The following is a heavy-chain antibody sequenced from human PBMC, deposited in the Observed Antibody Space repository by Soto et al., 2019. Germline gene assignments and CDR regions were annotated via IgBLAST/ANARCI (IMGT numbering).Heavy chain of an antibody. Sequence: QVQLQESGPGLVKASQTLSLVCTVSGGFVSSGIYYWSWIRQPPGKGLEWIGYSYYNGDTFYNPSLKLRVSISLDMSKNQFSLNVNSVTAADTAVYYCARDHGDEGGWFDPWGQGTLVTVSS. CDR1: GGFVSSGIYY. CDR3: ARDHGDEGGWFDP. V-gene: IGHV4-30-4*01. CDR2: SYYNGDT. D-gene: IGHD4-17*01. J-gene: IGHJ5*02.